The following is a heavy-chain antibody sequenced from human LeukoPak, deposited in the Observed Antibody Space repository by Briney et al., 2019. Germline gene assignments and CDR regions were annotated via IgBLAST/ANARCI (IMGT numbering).Heavy chain of an antibody. CDR1: GGSISSYY. CDR3: ARAATFDI. CDR2: IHYSGST. Sequence: SETLSLTCTVSGGSISSYYWSWIRQPPGKGLEWIGYIHYSGSTDSNPSLKSRVTISVDTSRNQFSLKLSSVTAADTAVYYCARAATFDIWGQGTMVTVSS. V-gene: IGHV4-59*01. J-gene: IGHJ3*02.